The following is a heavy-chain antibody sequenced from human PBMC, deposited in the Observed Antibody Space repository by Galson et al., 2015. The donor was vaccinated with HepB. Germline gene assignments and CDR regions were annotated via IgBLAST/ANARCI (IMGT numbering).Heavy chain of an antibody. D-gene: IGHD2-15*01. CDR2: ISGSGGST. CDR1: GFTFSSYA. J-gene: IGHJ4*02. Sequence: SLRLSCAASGFTFSSYAMSWVRQAPGKGLEWVSAISGSGGSTYYADSVKGRFTISRDNSKNTLYLQMNSLRAEDTAVYYCAKDLYCSGGSCLPARHYWGQGTLVTVSS. V-gene: IGHV3-23*01. CDR3: AKDLYCSGGSCLPARHY.